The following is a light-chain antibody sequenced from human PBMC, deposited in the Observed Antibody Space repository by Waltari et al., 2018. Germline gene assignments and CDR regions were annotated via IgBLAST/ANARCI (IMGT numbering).Light chain of an antibody. V-gene: IGLV1-40*01. Sequence: QSVLTQPPSVSGAPGQRVTIPCTGSRSNIGAGYAVHWSQQLPGTAPKLRIHGNNNRPSGVPDRFSGSKSGTSASLAITGLQAEDEADYYCQSYGSDWVFGGGTKLTVL. CDR3: QSYGSDWV. J-gene: IGLJ3*02. CDR1: RSNIGAGYA. CDR2: GNN.